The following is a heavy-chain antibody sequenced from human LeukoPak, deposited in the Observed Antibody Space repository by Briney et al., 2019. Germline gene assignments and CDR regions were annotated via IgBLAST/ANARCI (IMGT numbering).Heavy chain of an antibody. J-gene: IGHJ4*02. CDR2: LFSGGST. CDR1: GFSVSDTY. V-gene: IGHV3-66*01. CDR3: TGSKSGSHSRPFDY. D-gene: IGHD1-26*01. Sequence: PGGSLRLSCAASGFSVSDTYMSWVRQAPGKGLEWVSLLFSGGSTHYADSVKGRFTISRDKSSNMLSLQMNSLRVEDTALYYCTGSKSGSHSRPFDYWGQGTLVTVST.